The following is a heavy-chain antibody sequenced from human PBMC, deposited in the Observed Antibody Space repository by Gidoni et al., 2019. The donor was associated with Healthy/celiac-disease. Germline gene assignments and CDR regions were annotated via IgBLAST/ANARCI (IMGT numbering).Heavy chain of an antibody. CDR3: AKPIPRYCSGGSCPGGFDY. D-gene: IGHD2-15*01. J-gene: IGHJ4*02. CDR2: ISGSGGST. V-gene: IGHV3-23*01. CDR1: GFTFSSYA. Sequence: EVQLLESGGGLVQPGGSLRLSCAASGFTFSSYAMSWVRQAPGKGLEWVSAISGSGGSTYYADSVKGRFTISRDKSKNTLYLQMNSLRAEDTAVYYCAKPIPRYCSGGSCPGGFDYWGQGTLVTVSS.